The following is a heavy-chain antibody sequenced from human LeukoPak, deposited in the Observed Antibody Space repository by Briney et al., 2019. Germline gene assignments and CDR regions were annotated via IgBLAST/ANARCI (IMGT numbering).Heavy chain of an antibody. Sequence: GGSLRLSCAASRFTFSSYWMSWVRQAPGKGLEWVANIKQDGSEKYYVDSVKGRFTISRDNTRNSLYLQMNSLRAEDTALYYCAKDIIRGYSYGDAFDIWGQGTMVTVSS. CDR1: RFTFSSYW. CDR3: AKDIIRGYSYGDAFDI. J-gene: IGHJ3*02. D-gene: IGHD5-18*01. CDR2: IKQDGSEK. V-gene: IGHV3-7*03.